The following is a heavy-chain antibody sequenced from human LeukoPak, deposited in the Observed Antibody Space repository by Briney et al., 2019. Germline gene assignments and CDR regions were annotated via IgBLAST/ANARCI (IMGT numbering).Heavy chain of an antibody. D-gene: IGHD2-2*01. CDR2: ISYDGSNK. J-gene: IGHJ3*02. CDR1: GFTFSSYA. V-gene: IGHV3-30-3*01. Sequence: GRSLRLSCAASGFTFSSYAMHWVRQAPGKGLEWVAVISYDGSNKYYADSVKGRFTISRDNSKNTLYLQMSSLRAEDTAVYYCARDKDCSSTSCYDRGPGDAFDIWGQGTMVTVSS. CDR3: ARDKDCSSTSCYDRGPGDAFDI.